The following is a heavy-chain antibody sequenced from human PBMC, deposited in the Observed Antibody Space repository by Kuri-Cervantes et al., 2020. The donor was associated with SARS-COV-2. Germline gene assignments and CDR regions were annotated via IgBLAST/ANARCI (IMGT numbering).Heavy chain of an antibody. CDR3: AKEGPTGYYDSSGYYYDYYYGMDV. Sequence: GESLKISCAASGFTFSSYAMHWVRQAPGKGLEWVAVISYDGSNKYYADSVKGRFTISRDNSKNTLYLQMNSLRAEDTAVYYCAKEGPTGYYDSSGYYYDYYYGMDVWGQGTTVTVSS. J-gene: IGHJ6*02. V-gene: IGHV3-30-3*01. CDR2: ISYDGSNK. D-gene: IGHD3-22*01. CDR1: GFTFSSYA.